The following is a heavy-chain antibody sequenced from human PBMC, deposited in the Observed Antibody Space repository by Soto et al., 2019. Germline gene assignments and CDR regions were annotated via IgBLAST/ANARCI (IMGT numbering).Heavy chain of an antibody. CDR1: GDSISRYY. D-gene: IGHD1-1*01. CDR2: IYYTGST. CDR3: AREAFFPGHRNEDWFDP. V-gene: IGHV4-59*01. J-gene: IGHJ5*02. Sequence: PSETLSLTCTVSGDSISRYYWTWIRQPPGKGLEWIGYIYYTGSTSYNPSLKSRVTISLDTSKNQFSLELSSVTAADTAVYFCAREAFFPGHRNEDWFDPWSQGTLVTVSS.